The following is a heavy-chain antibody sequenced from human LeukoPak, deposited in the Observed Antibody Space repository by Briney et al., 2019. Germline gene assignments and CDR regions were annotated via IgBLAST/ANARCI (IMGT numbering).Heavy chain of an antibody. D-gene: IGHD3-22*01. J-gene: IGHJ3*02. CDR2: ISAYNGNT. CDR1: GHTFTSYG. V-gene: IGHV1-18*01. Sequence: ASVKVSCKASGHTFTSYGTSWVRQAPGQGLEWMGWISAYNGNTNYAQKLQGRVTMTTDTSTSTAYMELRSLRSDDTAVYYCASADLLFYYDSSGYRGEAFDIWGQGTMVTVSS. CDR3: ASADLLFYYDSSGYRGEAFDI.